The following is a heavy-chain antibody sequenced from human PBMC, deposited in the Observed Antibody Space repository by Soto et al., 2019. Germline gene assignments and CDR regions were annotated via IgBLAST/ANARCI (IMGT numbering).Heavy chain of an antibody. CDR2: INSGGTT. V-gene: IGHV3-53*02. J-gene: IGHJ4*02. CDR3: ARDPRY. CDR1: GFTVSSNY. Sequence: EVQLVETGGGSIQPGGSLRLSCAASGFTVSSNYMSWVRQAPGKGLEWVSVINSGGTTYYADSVKGRFTISRDNPKNTLCLQMSSLRAEDRAVYYCARDPRYWGQGTLVTVSS.